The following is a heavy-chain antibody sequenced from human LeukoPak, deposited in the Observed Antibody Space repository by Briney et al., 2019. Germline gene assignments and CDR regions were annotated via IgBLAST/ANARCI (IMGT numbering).Heavy chain of an antibody. V-gene: IGHV1-18*01. Sequence: ASVKVSCKAPGYTFTSYGISWVRQAPGQGLEWMGWISAYNGNTNYAQKLQGRVTMTTDTSTSTAYMELRSLRSDDTAVYYCARDISHAQYYYGSGSYSPSFDYWGQGTLVTVSS. CDR1: GYTFTSYG. CDR3: ARDISHAQYYYGSGSYSPSFDY. D-gene: IGHD3-10*01. J-gene: IGHJ4*02. CDR2: ISAYNGNT.